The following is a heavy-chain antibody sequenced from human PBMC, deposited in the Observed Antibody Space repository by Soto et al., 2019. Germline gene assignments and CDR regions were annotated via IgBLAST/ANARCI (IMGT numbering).Heavy chain of an antibody. J-gene: IGHJ4*02. D-gene: IGHD3-3*01. CDR1: GGSISSYY. Sequence: SETLSLTCTVSGGSISSYYWSWIRQPPGKGLEWIGYIYYSGSTNYNPSLKSRVTISVDTSKNQFSLKLSSVTAADTAVYYCARGAFGVVTYDYWGQGTLVTVSS. V-gene: IGHV4-59*01. CDR2: IYYSGST. CDR3: ARGAFGVVTYDY.